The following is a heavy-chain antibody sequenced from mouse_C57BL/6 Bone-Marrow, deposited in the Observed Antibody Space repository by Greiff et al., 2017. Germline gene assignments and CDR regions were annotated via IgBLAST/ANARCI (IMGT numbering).Heavy chain of an antibody. Sequence: QVQLKQSGPGILQPSQTLSLTCSFSGFSLSTFGMGVGWIRQPSGKGLEWLAHIWWDDDKYYNPALKSRLTISKDTSKNQVFLKIANVDTADTATYYCARRDYYGSSYYAMDYWGQGTSVTVSS. D-gene: IGHD1-1*01. CDR3: ARRDYYGSSYYAMDY. CDR2: IWWDDDK. J-gene: IGHJ4*01. CDR1: GFSLSTFGMG. V-gene: IGHV8-8*01.